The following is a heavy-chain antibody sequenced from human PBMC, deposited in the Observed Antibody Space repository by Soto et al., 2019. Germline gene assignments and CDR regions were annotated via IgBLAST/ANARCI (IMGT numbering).Heavy chain of an antibody. CDR3: ARTVLSDFDY. CDR1: GASISGGDWF. V-gene: IGHV4-30-4*01. D-gene: IGHD4-4*01. Sequence: QVQLQESGPGLVKPSQTLSLTCTISGASISGGDWFWSWIRQPPGKGLEWLGYIYHTGSTSDSPSLKSRLLISLDTSKNQVSLQLDSVTAADTAVYFCARTVLSDFDYWGQGIRVAVSS. CDR2: IYHTGST. J-gene: IGHJ4*02.